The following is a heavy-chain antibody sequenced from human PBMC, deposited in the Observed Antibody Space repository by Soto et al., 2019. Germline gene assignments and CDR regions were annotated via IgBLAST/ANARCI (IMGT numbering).Heavy chain of an antibody. V-gene: IGHV4-39*01. D-gene: IGHD6-19*01. J-gene: IGHJ6*02. CDR3: VGGSGRYKGYYNHYAIDA. Sequence: SETLSLTCTVSGGSISSSSYYWGWIRQPPGKGLEWIGSIYYSGSTYYNPSLKSRVTISVDTSKNQFSLKLSSVTAADTAVYYCVGGSGRYKGYYNHYAIDAWGQGTTV. CDR2: IYYSGST. CDR1: GGSISSSSYY.